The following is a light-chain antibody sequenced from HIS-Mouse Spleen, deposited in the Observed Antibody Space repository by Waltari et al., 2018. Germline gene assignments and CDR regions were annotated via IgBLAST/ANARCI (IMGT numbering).Light chain of an antibody. Sequence: SSELTQDPAVSVALGQTVRITSQGDSLRSYYASWYQQKPGQAPVLVSYGKNNRPSGIPDRFSGSSSGNTASLTITGAQAEDEADYYCNSRDSSGNHLVFGGGTKLTVL. J-gene: IGLJ3*02. V-gene: IGLV3-19*01. CDR1: SLRSYY. CDR3: NSRDSSGNHLV. CDR2: GKN.